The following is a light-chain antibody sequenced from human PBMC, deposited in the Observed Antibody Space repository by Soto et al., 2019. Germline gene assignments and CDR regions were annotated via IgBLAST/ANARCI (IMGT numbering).Light chain of an antibody. J-gene: IGKJ4*01. CDR3: QQSDKLSL. CDR1: QGIRKY. CDR2: DPS. V-gene: IGKV1-33*01. Sequence: DIQMTQSQSSLSASVGDRVTINCQASQGIRKYLNWYQQKPGKAPKLLIYDPSKLEKGVPSRFSASGSGTDFTFTINSLQPEEIATYYCQQSDKLSLFGGGNKVE.